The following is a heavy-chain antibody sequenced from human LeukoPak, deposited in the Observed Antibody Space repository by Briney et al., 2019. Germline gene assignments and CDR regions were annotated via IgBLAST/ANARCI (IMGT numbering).Heavy chain of an antibody. CDR2: ISDSGGST. CDR3: ARHDSFIPY. CDR1: GFTFNYYA. D-gene: IGHD5-18*01. V-gene: IGHV3-23*01. Sequence: GGSLRLSCAASGFTFNYYAMSWVRQAPGKGLEWVSGISDSGGSTYYTDSVKGRFTISRDNSKNTVYLQMNNLRAEDTAVYFCARHDSFIPYWGQGSLVTVSS. J-gene: IGHJ4*02.